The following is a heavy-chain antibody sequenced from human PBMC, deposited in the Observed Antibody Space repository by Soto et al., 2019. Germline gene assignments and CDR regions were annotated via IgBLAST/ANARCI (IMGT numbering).Heavy chain of an antibody. J-gene: IGHJ6*02. CDR2: ISYDGSNK. V-gene: IGHV3-30*18. D-gene: IGHD5-12*01. Sequence: GGSLRLSCAASGFTFSSYGMHWVRQAPGKGLEWVAVISYDGSNKYYADSVKGRFTISRDNSKNTLYLQMNSLRAEDTAVYYCAKDSGYDNGVGVGYYYGMDVWGQGTTVTVSS. CDR3: AKDSGYDNGVGVGYYYGMDV. CDR1: GFTFSSYG.